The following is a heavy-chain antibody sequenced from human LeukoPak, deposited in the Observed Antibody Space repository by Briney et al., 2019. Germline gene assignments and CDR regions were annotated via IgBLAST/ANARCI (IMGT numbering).Heavy chain of an antibody. CDR3: ARVPWKAAGTDYYYGMDV. V-gene: IGHV3-23*01. D-gene: IGHD6-13*01. J-gene: IGHJ6*02. Sequence: GGSLRLSCAASGFTFRSYAMTWVRQAPGKGLEWVSAISGSGGSTYYTDSVKGRFTISRDNSKNTLYLQMNSLRAEDTAVYYCARVPWKAAGTDYYYGMDVWGQGTTVTVSS. CDR2: ISGSGGST. CDR1: GFTFRSYA.